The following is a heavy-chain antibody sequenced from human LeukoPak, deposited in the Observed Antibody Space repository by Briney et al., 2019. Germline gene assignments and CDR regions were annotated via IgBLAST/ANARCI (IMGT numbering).Heavy chain of an antibody. CDR3: TTPNEGNWFDP. Sequence: PGGSLRLSCAASGFTFSDSAIHWVRQASGKRLEWVGRIRDKGYGHATAYAASVKGRFTLSRDDSKNTAYLQMNSLKTEDTALYYCTTPNEGNWFDPWGQGSLVTVSS. CDR1: GFTFSDSA. CDR2: IRDKGYGHAT. J-gene: IGHJ5*02. D-gene: IGHD2-8*01. V-gene: IGHV3-73*01.